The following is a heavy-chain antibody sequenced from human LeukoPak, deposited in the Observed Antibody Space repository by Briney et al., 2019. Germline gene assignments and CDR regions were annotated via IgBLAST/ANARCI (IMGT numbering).Heavy chain of an antibody. CDR2: IYTSGST. CDR1: GGSISSGSYY. Sequence: KPSETLSLTCTVSGGSISSGSYYWSWIRRPAGKGLEWIGRIYTSGSTNCNPSLKSRVTISVDTSKNQFSLKLSSVTAADTAVYYCARVTTGGYYNCWGQGTLVTVSS. V-gene: IGHV4-61*02. J-gene: IGHJ4*02. CDR3: ARVTTGGYYNC. D-gene: IGHD3-22*01.